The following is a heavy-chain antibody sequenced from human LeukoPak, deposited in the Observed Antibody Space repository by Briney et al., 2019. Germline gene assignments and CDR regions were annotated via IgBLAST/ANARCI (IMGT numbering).Heavy chain of an antibody. CDR1: GGSISSSSCY. D-gene: IGHD3-10*01. Sequence: SETLSLTCTVSGGSISSSSCYWGWIRQPPGKGLEWIGSIYYSGSTYYNPSLKSRVTISVDTSKNQFSLKLSSVTAADTAVYYCAREAPRPYYYGSGSPYYMDVWGKGTTVTVSS. CDR2: IYYSGST. J-gene: IGHJ6*03. CDR3: AREAPRPYYYGSGSPYYMDV. V-gene: IGHV4-39*07.